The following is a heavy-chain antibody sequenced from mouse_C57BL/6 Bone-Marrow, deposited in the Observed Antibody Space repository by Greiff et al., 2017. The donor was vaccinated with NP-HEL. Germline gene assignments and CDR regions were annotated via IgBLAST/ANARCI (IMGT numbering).Heavy chain of an antibody. V-gene: IGHV5-6*01. CDR3: ARHEGDYGLDY. CDR2: ISSGGSYT. D-gene: IGHD2-4*01. Sequence: EVQVVESGGDLVKPGGSLKLSCAASGFTFSSYGMSWVRQTPDKRLEWVATISSGGSYTYYPDSVKGRFTISRDNAKNTLYLQMSSLKSEDTAMYYCARHEGDYGLDYWGQGTTLTVSS. J-gene: IGHJ2*01. CDR1: GFTFSSYG.